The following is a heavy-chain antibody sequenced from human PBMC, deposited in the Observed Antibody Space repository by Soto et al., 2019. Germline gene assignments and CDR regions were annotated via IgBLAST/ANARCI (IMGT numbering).Heavy chain of an antibody. J-gene: IGHJ2*01. V-gene: IGHV3-23*01. CDR2: ISGSGGST. CDR3: AKRTVGWYFDL. Sequence: EVQLLESGGGLVQPGGSLRLSCAASGFTFSSYAMNWVRQAPGKGLEWVSVISGSGGSTYYAAAVKGRFTISRDNSKNTLYLQMTSLRAEDTALYYCAKRTVGWYFDLWGRGTLVTVSS. D-gene: IGHD4-17*01. CDR1: GFTFSSYA.